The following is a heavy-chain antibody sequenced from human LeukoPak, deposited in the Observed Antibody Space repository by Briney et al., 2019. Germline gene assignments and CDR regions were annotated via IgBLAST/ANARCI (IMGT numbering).Heavy chain of an antibody. V-gene: IGHV1-69*13. J-gene: IGHJ3*02. D-gene: IGHD1-7*01. CDR1: GGTFSSYA. CDR3: ARDRYNWNYYDAFDI. CDR2: IIPIFGTA. Sequence: SVKVSCKASGGTFSSYAISWVRQAPGQGLEWMGGIIPIFGTANYAQKFQGRVTITADESTSTAYMELSSLRSEDTAVYYCARDRYNWNYYDAFDIWGQGTMVTVSS.